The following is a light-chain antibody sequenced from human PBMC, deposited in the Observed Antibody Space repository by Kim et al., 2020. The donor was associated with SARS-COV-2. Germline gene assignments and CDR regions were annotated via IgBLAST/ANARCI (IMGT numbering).Light chain of an antibody. CDR2: GAS. CDR1: QSVSSSY. J-gene: IGKJ4*01. CDR3: QQYGSS. Sequence: LSLSPVERATLSCRASQSVSSSYLAWYQQKPGQAPRLLIYGASSRATGIPDRFSGSGSGTDFTLTISRLEPEDFAVYYCQQYGSSFGGGTKVDIK. V-gene: IGKV3-20*01.